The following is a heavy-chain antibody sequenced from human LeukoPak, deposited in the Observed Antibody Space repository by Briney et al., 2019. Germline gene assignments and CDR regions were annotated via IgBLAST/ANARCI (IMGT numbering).Heavy chain of an antibody. J-gene: IGHJ3*02. Sequence: TGGSLRLSCAPSGFTFSDYYMSWIRQAPGKGLEWVSYISSSSSYTNYADSVKGRFTISRDNAKNSLYLQMNSLRAEDTAVYYCARGRYYSSGYNAFDIWGQGTMVTVSS. CDR1: GFTFSDYY. CDR3: ARGRYYSSGYNAFDI. D-gene: IGHD3-22*01. CDR2: ISSSSSYT. V-gene: IGHV3-11*05.